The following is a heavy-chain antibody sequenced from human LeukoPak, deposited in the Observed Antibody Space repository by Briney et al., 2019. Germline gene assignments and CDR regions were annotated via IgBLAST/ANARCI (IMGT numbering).Heavy chain of an antibody. J-gene: IGHJ5*02. CDR2: IYHSGST. CDR3: ATDLIHYYASGAKT. Sequence: SETLSLTCTVSGYSISSGYHWGWIRQPPGKGLEWIGSIYHSGSTYYNPSLKSRVTISVDTSKNQFSLKLRSVTAADTAVYYCATDLIHYYASGAKTWGQGTLVTVSS. CDR1: GYSISSGYH. V-gene: IGHV4-38-2*02. D-gene: IGHD3-10*01.